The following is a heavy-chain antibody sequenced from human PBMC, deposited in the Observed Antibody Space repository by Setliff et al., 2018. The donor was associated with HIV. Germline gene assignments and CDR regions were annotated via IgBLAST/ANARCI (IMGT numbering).Heavy chain of an antibody. CDR1: GGTFNMYA. D-gene: IGHD5-18*01. CDR2: IIPTVNLA. CDR3: SSGWSEDTYVFRVEYFHH. J-gene: IGHJ1*01. Sequence: SVKVSCKASGGTFNMYAISWVRQAPGQGLEWVGGIIPTVNLANYAPKFQGRVTLTADKSTSTAFMELRGLRSEDTAMYYCSSGWSEDTYVFRVEYFHHWGQGTLVTVSS. V-gene: IGHV1-69*10.